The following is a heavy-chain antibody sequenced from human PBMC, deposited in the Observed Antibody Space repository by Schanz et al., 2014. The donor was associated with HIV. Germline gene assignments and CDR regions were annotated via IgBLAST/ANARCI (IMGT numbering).Heavy chain of an antibody. V-gene: IGHV3-33*06. Sequence: QVHLVESGGGVVQPGRSLRLSCAASGFTFSTYGMHWVRQAPGKGLEWVAVTWYDGTTKYYADSVKGRFTIFRDNSKNTLYLQMNSLRADDTAVYYCANSGYCTNGVCYTRGDGTDVWGRGTTVTVSS. CDR3: ANSGYCTNGVCYTRGDGTDV. CDR2: TWYDGTTK. CDR1: GFTFSTYG. J-gene: IGHJ6*02. D-gene: IGHD2-8*01.